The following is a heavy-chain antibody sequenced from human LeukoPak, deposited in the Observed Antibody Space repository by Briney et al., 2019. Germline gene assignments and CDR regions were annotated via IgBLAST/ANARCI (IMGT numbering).Heavy chain of an antibody. J-gene: IGHJ6*03. D-gene: IGHD5-18*01. CDR1: GFTFSSYW. V-gene: IGHV3-7*01. CDR3: ARDCRSVTPRDYYYYMDV. Sequence: TGGSLRLSCAASGFTFSSYWMSWVRQAPGKGLEWVANIKQDGSEKYYVDSVKGRFTISRDNAKNSLYLQMNSLRAEDTAVYYCARDCRSVTPRDYYYYMDVWGKGTTVTVSS. CDR2: IKQDGSEK.